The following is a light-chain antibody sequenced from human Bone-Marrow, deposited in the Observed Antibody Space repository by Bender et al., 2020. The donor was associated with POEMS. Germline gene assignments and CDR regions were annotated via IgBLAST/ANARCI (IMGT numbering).Light chain of an antibody. V-gene: IGLV1-44*01. J-gene: IGLJ3*02. CDR3: AVWDDSLNGWV. CDR1: SSNIGANA. Sequence: QSVLTQPPSASGTPGQRVTISCSGGSSNIGANAVNWYQHLPGPAPKLLIYSSHRRPSEVPHRFSGSRSGTSASLAIIGLQSEDEADYYCAVWDDSLNGWVFGGGTKLTVL. CDR2: SSH.